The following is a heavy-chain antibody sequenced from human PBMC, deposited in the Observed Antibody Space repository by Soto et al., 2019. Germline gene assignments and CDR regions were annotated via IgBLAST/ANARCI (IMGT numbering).Heavy chain of an antibody. CDR2: IYWDDDK. Sequence: QITLKESGPTLVKPTQTLTLTCTFSGFSLSTSGVGVGWIRQPPGKALEWLALIYWDDDKRYSPSLKSRLTITKDTSKNQVVLTMTNMDPVDTVTYYCAHWYYYDSSGYYRYYFDYWGQGTLVTVSS. D-gene: IGHD3-22*01. CDR3: AHWYYYDSSGYYRYYFDY. J-gene: IGHJ4*02. CDR1: GFSLSTSGVG. V-gene: IGHV2-5*02.